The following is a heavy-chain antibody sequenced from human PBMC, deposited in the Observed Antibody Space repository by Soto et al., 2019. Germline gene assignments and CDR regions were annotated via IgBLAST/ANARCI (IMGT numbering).Heavy chain of an antibody. D-gene: IGHD2-15*01. Sequence: ASVKVSCKASGYTFTSYGISWVRQAPGQGLEWMGWISAYNGNTNYAQKLQGRVTMTTDTSTSTAYMELRSLRSDDTAVYYCARDLAKGGGIARFDYCGQGTLVTVSS. CDR2: ISAYNGNT. CDR3: ARDLAKGGGIARFDY. V-gene: IGHV1-18*01. J-gene: IGHJ4*02. CDR1: GYTFTSYG.